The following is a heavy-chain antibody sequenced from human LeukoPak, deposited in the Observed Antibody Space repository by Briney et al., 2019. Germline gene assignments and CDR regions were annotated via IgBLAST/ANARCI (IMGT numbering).Heavy chain of an antibody. CDR3: ARLLHDTSGSVFDY. CDR2: IYYSGTT. CDR1: GGSISSRSYY. J-gene: IGHJ4*02. V-gene: IGHV4-39*02. Sequence: SETLSLTCTVSGGSISSRSYYWGWIRQPPGKGLEWIGTIYYSGTTYYNPSLKSRVTISVDTSKHHFSLKLSSVTPADTALYYCARLLHDTSGSVFDYWGQGTLVTVSS. D-gene: IGHD3-22*01.